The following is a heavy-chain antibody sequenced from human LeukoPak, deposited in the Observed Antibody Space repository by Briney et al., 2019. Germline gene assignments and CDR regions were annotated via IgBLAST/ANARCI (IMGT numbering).Heavy chain of an antibody. V-gene: IGHV3-48*01. CDR2: ISSSSSTI. CDR3: ARAYSSSWYVCDY. Sequence: GGSLRLSCAASGFTFSSYWMSWVRQAPGKGLEWVSYISSSSSTIYYADSVKGRFTISRDNAKNSLYLQMNSLRAEDTAVYYCARAYSSSWYVCDYWGQGTLVTVSS. CDR1: GFTFSSYW. J-gene: IGHJ4*02. D-gene: IGHD6-13*01.